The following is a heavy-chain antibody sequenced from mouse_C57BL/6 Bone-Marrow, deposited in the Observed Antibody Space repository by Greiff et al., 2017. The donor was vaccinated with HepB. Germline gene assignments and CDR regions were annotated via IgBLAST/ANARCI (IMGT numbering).Heavy chain of an antibody. CDR1: GFSLTSYG. V-gene: IGHV2-5*01. D-gene: IGHD1-1*01. CDR2: IWRGGST. J-gene: IGHJ3*01. Sequence: VHLVESGPGLVQPSQSLSITCTVSGFSLTSYGVHWVRQSPGKGLEWLGVIWRGGSTDYNAAFMSRLSITKDNSKSQVFFKMNSLQADDTAIYYCATTNYYGSSSAWFAYWGQGTLVTVSA. CDR3: ATTNYYGSSSAWFAY.